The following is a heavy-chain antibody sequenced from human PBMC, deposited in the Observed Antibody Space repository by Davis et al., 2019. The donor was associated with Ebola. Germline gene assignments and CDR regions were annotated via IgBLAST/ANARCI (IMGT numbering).Heavy chain of an antibody. CDR3: ARGGRWYDIMTEASLMDV. Sequence: GESLKISCAASGFTFSNYAMNWVRQAPGKGLEWVAVISYDGSNKYYADSVKGRFTISRDISKNTLYLQMNSLRGEDAAVYYCARGGRWYDIMTEASLMDVWGKGTTVAVSS. V-gene: IGHV3-30-3*01. D-gene: IGHD3-9*01. CDR1: GFTFSNYA. J-gene: IGHJ6*04. CDR2: ISYDGSNK.